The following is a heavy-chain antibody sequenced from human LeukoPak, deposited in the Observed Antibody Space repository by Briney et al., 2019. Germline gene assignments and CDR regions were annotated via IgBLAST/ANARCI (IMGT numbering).Heavy chain of an antibody. V-gene: IGHV1-69*05. CDR2: IKPIFGTA. Sequence: ASVKVSCKASGGTFSSYAISWVRQAPGQGVEWMGGIKPIFGTANYAQKLQGRVTMTTDTSTSTAYIELMSLRSDDTAVYSCARVSTYSYHSSGYSMGYWGQGTLVTVSS. CDR3: ARVSTYSYHSSGYSMGY. J-gene: IGHJ4*02. D-gene: IGHD3-22*01. CDR1: GGTFSSYA.